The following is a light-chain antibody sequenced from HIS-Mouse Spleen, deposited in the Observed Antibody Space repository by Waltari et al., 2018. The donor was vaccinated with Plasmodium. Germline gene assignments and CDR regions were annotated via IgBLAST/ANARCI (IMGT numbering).Light chain of an antibody. CDR1: KLGEQY. V-gene: IGLV3-1*01. CDR3: QAWDSSTVV. CDR2: QDS. Sequence: SYELTQPPSVSVSPGQTASIPCSRDKLGEQYACWYQQKPGQSPVLVIYQDSKRPSGIPERFSGSNSGNTATLTISGTQAMDEADYYCQAWDSSTVVFGGGTKLTVL. J-gene: IGLJ2*01.